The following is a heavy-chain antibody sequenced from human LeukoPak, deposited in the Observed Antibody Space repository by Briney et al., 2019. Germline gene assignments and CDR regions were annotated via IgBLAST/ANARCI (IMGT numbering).Heavy chain of an antibody. CDR1: GFTFSSYA. J-gene: IGHJ6*04. CDR3: AKDGNDYGSGSYYLRDYYYGMDV. Sequence: PGGSLRLSCADSGFTFSSYAMSWVRQAPGKGLEWVSAISGSGGSTYYADSVKGRFTISRDNSKNTLYLQMNSLRAEDTAVYYCAKDGNDYGSGSYYLRDYYYGMDVWGKGTTVAVSS. V-gene: IGHV3-23*01. D-gene: IGHD3-10*01. CDR2: ISGSGGST.